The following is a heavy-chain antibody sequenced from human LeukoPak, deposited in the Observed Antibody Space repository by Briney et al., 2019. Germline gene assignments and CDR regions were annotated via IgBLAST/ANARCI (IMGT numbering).Heavy chain of an antibody. V-gene: IGHV3-30*18. D-gene: IGHD3-22*01. CDR2: ISYDGSNK. CDR3: AKDIYYYDSSRYFQH. Sequence: GRSLRLSCAASGCTFSSYGMHWVRQAPGKGLEWVAVISYDGSNKYYADSVKGRFTISSDNSKTTLYLQMNSLSAADTDVYYCAKDIYYYDSSRYFQHWGQGTLVTVSS. J-gene: IGHJ1*01. CDR1: GCTFSSYG.